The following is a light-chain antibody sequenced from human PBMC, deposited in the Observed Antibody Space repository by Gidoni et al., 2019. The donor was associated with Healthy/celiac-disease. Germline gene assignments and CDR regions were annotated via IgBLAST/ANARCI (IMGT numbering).Light chain of an antibody. V-gene: IGKV3-11*01. CDR2: DAS. Sequence: EIVLTQSPATLSLYPGERATLSCRASQSVSSYLAWYQQQPGQAPRLLIYDASNRAPGIQARFLGSGSWTDFTLTISRLAPADFAVYHCQPRSTWTFGQVTKVEIQ. J-gene: IGKJ1*01. CDR3: QPRSTWT. CDR1: QSVSSY.